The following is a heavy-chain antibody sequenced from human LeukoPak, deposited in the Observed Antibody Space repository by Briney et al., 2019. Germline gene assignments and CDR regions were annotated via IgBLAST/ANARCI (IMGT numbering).Heavy chain of an antibody. CDR3: ATSIAAAGTLDY. CDR1: GGSISSYF. CDR2: IYNSGST. V-gene: IGHV4-59*01. J-gene: IGHJ4*02. Sequence: PSETLPLTCTVSGGSISSYFWSWIRQPPGKEPECIGYIYNSGSTKYNPSLKSRVTISVDTSKNQFSLKLSSVATADTAVYYCATSIAAAGTLDYWGQGTLVTVSS. D-gene: IGHD6-13*01.